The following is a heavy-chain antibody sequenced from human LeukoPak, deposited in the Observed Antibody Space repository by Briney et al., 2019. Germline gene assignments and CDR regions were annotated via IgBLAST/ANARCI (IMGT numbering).Heavy chain of an antibody. V-gene: IGHV4-39*01. CDR3: ARRDSGSKFRGAFYI. CDR2: IYYSGRT. CDR1: GGSINSSSYC. Sequence: SETLSLTCTVSGGSINSSSYCWGWIRQPPGKGLEWIGSIYYSGRTYYNPSFKSRVTVSVDTSKNQFSLKLSSVTAADTAVYYCARRDSGSKFRGAFYIWGQGTMVTVSS. D-gene: IGHD5-12*01. J-gene: IGHJ3*02.